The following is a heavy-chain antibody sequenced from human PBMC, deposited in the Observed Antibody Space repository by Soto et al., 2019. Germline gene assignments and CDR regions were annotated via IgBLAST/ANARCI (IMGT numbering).Heavy chain of an antibody. Sequence: ASVKVSCKASGGTFSSYAISWVRQAPGQGLEWMGGIIPIFGTANYAQKFQGRVTITADESTSTAYMELSSLRSEDTAVYYCARGETGITIFGVVSRNSDYYYYGMDVWGQGTTVTVSS. J-gene: IGHJ6*02. CDR1: GGTFSSYA. CDR3: ARGETGITIFGVVSRNSDYYYYGMDV. CDR2: IIPIFGTA. V-gene: IGHV1-69*13. D-gene: IGHD3-3*01.